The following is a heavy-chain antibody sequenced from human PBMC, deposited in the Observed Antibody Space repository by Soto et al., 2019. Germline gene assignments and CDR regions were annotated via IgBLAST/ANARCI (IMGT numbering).Heavy chain of an antibody. CDR3: ARGWAQQLFSFYYYYSYMDI. Sequence: SETLSLTCTVSGGSISSYYWSWIRQPPGKGLEWIGYIYYSGSTNYNPSLKSRVTISVDTSKNQFSLKLSSVTAADTAVYYCARGWAQQLFSFYYYYSYMDIWGKGDTVTVSS. CDR2: IYYSGST. J-gene: IGHJ6*03. D-gene: IGHD6-13*01. CDR1: GGSISSYY. V-gene: IGHV4-59*01.